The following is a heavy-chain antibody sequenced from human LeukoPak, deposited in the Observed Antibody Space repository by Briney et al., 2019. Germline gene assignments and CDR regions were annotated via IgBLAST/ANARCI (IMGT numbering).Heavy chain of an antibody. V-gene: IGHV1-8*01. J-gene: IGHJ5*02. Sequence: GASVKVSCKASGYTFTSYDINWVRQATGQGLEWMAGMNPNSGNTGYAQKFQGRVTMTRNTSISTAYMELSSLRSEDTAVYYCARGQQLHFTLNWFDPWGQGTLVTVSS. D-gene: IGHD6-13*01. CDR1: GYTFTSYD. CDR3: ARGQQLHFTLNWFDP. CDR2: MNPNSGNT.